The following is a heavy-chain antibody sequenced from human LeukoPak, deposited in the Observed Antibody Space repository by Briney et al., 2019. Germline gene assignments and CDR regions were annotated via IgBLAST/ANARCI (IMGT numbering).Heavy chain of an antibody. CDR1: GFTFNSFT. Sequence: GGSLRLSCAASGFTFNSFTMSWVRQAPGKGLEWVSSISGSGGSTYYADSVKGRFTLSRDNSKNTLSLQMDSLRADDTAVYYCAKEFGYLGGFHYWGQGTLVTVSS. CDR3: AKEFGYLGGFHY. J-gene: IGHJ4*02. D-gene: IGHD3-10*01. V-gene: IGHV3-23*01. CDR2: ISGSGGST.